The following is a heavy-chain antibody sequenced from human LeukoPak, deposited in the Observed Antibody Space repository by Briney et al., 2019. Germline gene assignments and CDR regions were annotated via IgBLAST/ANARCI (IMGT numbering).Heavy chain of an antibody. J-gene: IGHJ5*02. Sequence: PSETLSLTCAVSGGSISSSNWWSWVRQPPGQWLGWIGEIYHSGSTNYNPPLKSRVTIPVDKSKDQFSLKLSSVTAADTAVYYCARKGPLGTLGYNWFDPWGQGTLVTVSS. CDR3: ARKGPLGTLGYNWFDP. CDR2: IYHSGST. D-gene: IGHD1-7*01. CDR1: GGSISSSNW. V-gene: IGHV4-4*02.